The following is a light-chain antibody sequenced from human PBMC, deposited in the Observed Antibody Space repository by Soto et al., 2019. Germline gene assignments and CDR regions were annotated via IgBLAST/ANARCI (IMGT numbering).Light chain of an antibody. Sequence: DIQMTQSPATLSASVGDRVTITCRASQSISSWLAWYQQKPGKAPKLLIYDASSLESGVPSRFSGRESGTEFTLTISSLQPDDFATYYCQQYNSYWTFGQGTKV. J-gene: IGKJ1*01. V-gene: IGKV1-5*01. CDR3: QQYNSYWT. CDR1: QSISSW. CDR2: DAS.